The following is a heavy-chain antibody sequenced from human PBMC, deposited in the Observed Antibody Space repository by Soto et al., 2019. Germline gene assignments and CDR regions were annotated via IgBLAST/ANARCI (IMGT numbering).Heavy chain of an antibody. CDR3: ARDCSGGSCQGYYFDY. CDR1: GGTFSSYT. D-gene: IGHD2-15*01. Sequence: SVKVSCKASGGTFSSYTIRWVRQAPGQGLEWMGRIIPILGIANYAQKFQGRVTITADKSTSTAYMELSSLRSEDTAVYYCARDCSGGSCQGYYFDYWGQGTLVTVSS. CDR2: IIPILGIA. J-gene: IGHJ4*02. V-gene: IGHV1-69*02.